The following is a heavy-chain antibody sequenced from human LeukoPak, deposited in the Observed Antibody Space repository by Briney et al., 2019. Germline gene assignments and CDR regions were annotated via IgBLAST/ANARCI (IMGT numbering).Heavy chain of an antibody. V-gene: IGHV4-30-2*01. CDR2: IYQTGST. Sequence: SETLSLTCTVSGGSISSGGYYWSWIRQPPGKGLEWIGYIYQTGSTYYNPSLKSRVTISVDRSKNQFSLNLNSVTAADTAVYYCARVYSSSRGDWFDPWGQGTLVTVSS. CDR1: GGSISSGGYY. D-gene: IGHD6-6*01. CDR3: ARVYSSSRGDWFDP. J-gene: IGHJ5*02.